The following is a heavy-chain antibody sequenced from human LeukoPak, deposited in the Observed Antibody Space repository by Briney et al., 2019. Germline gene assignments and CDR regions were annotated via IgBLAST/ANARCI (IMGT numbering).Heavy chain of an antibody. V-gene: IGHV1-2*02. CDR3: ARELPKDGYNYAVDY. Sequence: ASVKVSCKPSGYTFTGYYMHWVRQAPGQGLEWMGWINSNSGGTNYAQKFQGRDTMTRDTSISTAYMELSRLRSDDTAVYYCARELPKDGYNYAVDYWGQGTLVTVSS. D-gene: IGHD5-24*01. CDR2: INSNSGGT. CDR1: GYTFTGYY. J-gene: IGHJ4*02.